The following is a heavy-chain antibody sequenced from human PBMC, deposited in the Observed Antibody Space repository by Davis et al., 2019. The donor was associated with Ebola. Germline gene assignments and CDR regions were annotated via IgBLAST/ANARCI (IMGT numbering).Heavy chain of an antibody. CDR1: GYTFTSYY. D-gene: IGHD4-17*01. V-gene: IGHV1-46*01. CDR2: INPSGGST. J-gene: IGHJ4*02. CDR3: AKCDYGDYGIDY. Sequence: ASVKVSCKASGYTFTSYYMHWVRQAPGQGLEWMGIINPSGGSTSYAQKFQGRVTMTRDTSTSTVYMELSSLRSEDTAVYYCAKCDYGDYGIDYWGQGTLVTVSS.